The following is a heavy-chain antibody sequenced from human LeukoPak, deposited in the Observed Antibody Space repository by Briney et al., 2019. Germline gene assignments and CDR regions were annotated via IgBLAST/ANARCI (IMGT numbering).Heavy chain of an antibody. CDR2: IYSGGST. J-gene: IGHJ6*02. CDR1: GFTVSSNY. V-gene: IGHV3-66*02. D-gene: IGHD6-6*01. Sequence: GGSLRLSCAASGFTVSSNYMSWVRQAPGKGLEWVSVIYSGGSTYYADSVKGRFTISRDNSKNTLYLQMNSLRAEDTAVYYCARDVRGGYSSSSGGYYYYYYYGMDVWGQGTTVTVSS. CDR3: ARDVRGGYSSSSGGYYYYYYYGMDV.